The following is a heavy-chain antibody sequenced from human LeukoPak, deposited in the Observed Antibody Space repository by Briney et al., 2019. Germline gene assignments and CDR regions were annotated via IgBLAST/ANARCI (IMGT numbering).Heavy chain of an antibody. D-gene: IGHD2-15*01. V-gene: IGHV1-18*01. J-gene: IGHJ6*02. CDR1: GYTFTSYG. Sequence: ASVNVSCKASGYTFTSYGISWVRQAPGQGLEWMGWISAYNGNTNYAQRLQGRVTMTTDTSTSTAYMELRSLRSDDTAVYYCARDLKGILDYYYYGMDVWGQGTTVTVSS. CDR3: ARDLKGILDYYYYGMDV. CDR2: ISAYNGNT.